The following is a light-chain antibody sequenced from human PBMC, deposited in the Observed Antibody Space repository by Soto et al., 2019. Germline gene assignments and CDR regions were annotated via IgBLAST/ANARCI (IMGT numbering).Light chain of an antibody. CDR1: RSDVGAYNY. V-gene: IGLV2-14*01. Sequence: QSALTQPASVSGSPGQSITISCTGTRSDVGAYNYVSWYQQHPGKAPKLMIYEVSDRPSGVSNRFSGSKSGNTASLTISGLQPEDEADYYCISYTTSSPLVFGTGTKLTVL. CDR3: ISYTTSSPLV. CDR2: EVS. J-gene: IGLJ1*01.